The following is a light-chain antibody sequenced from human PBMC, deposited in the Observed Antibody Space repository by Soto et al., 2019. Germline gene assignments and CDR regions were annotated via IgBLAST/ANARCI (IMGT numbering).Light chain of an antibody. CDR1: KSVSRRY. CDR2: DAY. CDR3: QQRSNLLPT. J-gene: IGKJ5*01. V-gene: IGKV3D-20*02. Sequence: ALTQSPVTLSPSPGKLVTLAGRTSKSVSRRYFAWYQHKPGQAPRLLMYDAYTWATGIQDRFSGGGSGTDFTLTIRSLEPDDFAVYYCQQRSNLLPTFGQGTRLEIK.